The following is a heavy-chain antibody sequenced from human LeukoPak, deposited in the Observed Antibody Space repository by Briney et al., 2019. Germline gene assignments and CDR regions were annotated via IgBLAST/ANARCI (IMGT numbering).Heavy chain of an antibody. CDR3: ARGTMVRGRIPFDY. J-gene: IGHJ4*02. D-gene: IGHD3-10*01. V-gene: IGHV4-39*07. CDR2: IYYSGSA. CDR1: GGSISSSSYY. Sequence: SETLSLTCTVSGGSISSSSYYWGWIRQPPGKGLEWIGSIYYSGSAYYNPSLKRRVTISVDTSKNQFSLKLSSVTAADTAVYYCARGTMVRGRIPFDYWGQGTLVTVSS.